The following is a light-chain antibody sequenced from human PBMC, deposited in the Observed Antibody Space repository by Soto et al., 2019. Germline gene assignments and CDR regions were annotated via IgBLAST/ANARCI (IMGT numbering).Light chain of an antibody. J-gene: IGKJ1*01. Sequence: DIQMTQSPSSLSASVGDRVTITCRASQSISSYLNWYQQKPGKAPKLLIYAASSLQSGVPSRFSGSGSGTDFTLTISSLQHEDFATYYCQQTSSSPWTFGQGTKVDI. CDR1: QSISSY. CDR2: AAS. CDR3: QQTSSSPWT. V-gene: IGKV1-39*01.